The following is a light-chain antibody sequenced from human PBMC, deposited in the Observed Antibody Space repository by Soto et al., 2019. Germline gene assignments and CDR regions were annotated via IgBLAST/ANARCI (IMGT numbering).Light chain of an antibody. J-gene: IGKJ1*01. CDR3: QQYKSYVTWT. CDR1: QSINSW. V-gene: IGKV1-5*03. Sequence: DIQMTQSPSTLSASVGDTVTITCRASQSINSWLAWYQQKPGKAPNLLIYQASFLQSGVPSRFSGSGSGTEFTLTISSLQPDDFATYYCQQYKSYVTWTFAQGTKVEIK. CDR2: QAS.